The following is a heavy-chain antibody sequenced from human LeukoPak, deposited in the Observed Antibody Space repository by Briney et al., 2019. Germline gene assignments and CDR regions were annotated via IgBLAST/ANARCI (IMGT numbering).Heavy chain of an antibody. D-gene: IGHD5-18*01. V-gene: IGHV4-34*01. J-gene: IGHJ5*02. Sequence: SETLSLTCAVYGGSFSGYYWSWIRQPPGKGLEWIGEINHSGSTNYNPSLKSRVTISVDTSKNQFSLKLSSVTAADTAVYYCARGYTATVFGSVLRWFDPWGQGTLVTVSS. CDR1: GGSFSGYY. CDR2: INHSGST. CDR3: ARGYTATVFGSVLRWFDP.